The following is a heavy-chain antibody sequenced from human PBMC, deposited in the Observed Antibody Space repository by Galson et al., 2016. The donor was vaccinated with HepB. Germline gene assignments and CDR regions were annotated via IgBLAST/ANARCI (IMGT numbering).Heavy chain of an antibody. D-gene: IGHD3-10*02. CDR2: ISISSTTI. CDR3: AKDSLGFYVAPFDS. CDR1: GFNLNHYS. V-gene: IGHV3-48*04. Sequence: SLRLSCAASGFNLNHYSMNWVRQSPGKGLEWLSFISISSTTIDYADSVTGRFTVSRDNAKQSLHLQMNSLRADDTAIYYCAKDSLGFYVAPFDSWGQGTQVTVSS. J-gene: IGHJ4*02.